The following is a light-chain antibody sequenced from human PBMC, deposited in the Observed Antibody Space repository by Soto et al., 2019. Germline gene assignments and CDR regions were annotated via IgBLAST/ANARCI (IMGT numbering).Light chain of an antibody. CDR3: QQYCDTPYT. Sequence: DIVLTQSPDSLAVSLGERAAINCKSSQTVVYSTSSQSYLAWYQQKPGQPPKLLIYWASTRESGVPDRFIGSGSGTDFTLTINNLQAEDVAVYYCQQYCDTPYTFGQGTKLVMK. V-gene: IGKV4-1*01. CDR2: WAS. CDR1: QTVVYSTSSQSY. J-gene: IGKJ2*01.